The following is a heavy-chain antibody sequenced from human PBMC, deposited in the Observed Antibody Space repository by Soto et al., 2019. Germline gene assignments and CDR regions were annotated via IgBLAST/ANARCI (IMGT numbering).Heavy chain of an antibody. CDR3: ASGSSSPADAYAFDI. J-gene: IGHJ3*02. V-gene: IGHV4-39*01. D-gene: IGHD1-26*01. CDR1: GGSISSSRYY. CDR2: IYYSGST. Sequence: QLQLQQSGTGLVKPSETLSLTCTVSGGSISSSRYYWGWIRQPPGQGLEWIVSIYYSGSTYYNPCLKRRVTISVDTSKNQFSLKLSSVTAADSAVYYCASGSSSPADAYAFDIWGQGTMVTVSS.